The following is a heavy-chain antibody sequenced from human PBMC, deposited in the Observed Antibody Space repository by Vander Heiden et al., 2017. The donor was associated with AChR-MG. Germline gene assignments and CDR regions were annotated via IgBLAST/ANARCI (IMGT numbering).Heavy chain of an antibody. Sequence: EVQLLESGGGLVQPGGSLRLCCAASGFTFSSYAMGWVRQAPGKGLEWVSAISGSGGSTYYADSVKGRFTISRDNSKNTLYLQMNSLRAEDTAVYYCAKDVPSGIAAADPLFDYWGQGTLVTVSS. J-gene: IGHJ4*02. D-gene: IGHD6-13*01. CDR3: AKDVPSGIAAADPLFDY. CDR2: ISGSGGST. V-gene: IGHV3-23*01. CDR1: GFTFSSYA.